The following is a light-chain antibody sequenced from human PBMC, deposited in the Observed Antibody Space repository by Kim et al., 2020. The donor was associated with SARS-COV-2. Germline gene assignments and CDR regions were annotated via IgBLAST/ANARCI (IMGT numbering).Light chain of an antibody. CDR2: AAS. CDR1: QGISNY. CDR3: QKYNSAPCT. V-gene: IGKV1-27*01. Sequence: DIQMTQSPTSLSASVGERVTITCRASQGISNYLAWYQQKPGKVPKLLIYAASTLQSGVPSRFSGSGSGTDFTLTISSLQPEDVATYKCQKYNSAPCTLGPGTKEDIK. J-gene: IGKJ3*01.